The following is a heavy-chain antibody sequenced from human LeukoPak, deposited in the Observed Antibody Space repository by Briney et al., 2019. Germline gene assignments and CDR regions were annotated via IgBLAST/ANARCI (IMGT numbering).Heavy chain of an antibody. CDR2: INPNSGGT. V-gene: IGHV1-2*02. J-gene: IGHJ4*02. D-gene: IGHD3-22*01. CDR1: GYTFTGYY. CDR3: ARDYYYDSSGSFDY. Sequence: ASVKVSCKASGYTFTGYYMHWVRQAPGQGLEWMGWINPNSGGTDYAQKFQGRVTMTRDTSISTAYMELSRLRSDDPAVYYCARDYYYDSSGSFDYWGQGTLVTVSS.